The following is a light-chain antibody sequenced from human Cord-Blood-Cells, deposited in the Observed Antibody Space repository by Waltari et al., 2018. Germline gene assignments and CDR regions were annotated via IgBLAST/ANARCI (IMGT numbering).Light chain of an antibody. Sequence: SYELTQPPSVSVSPGQTASITCSGDKRGVKYACWYQQKPGQSPGLVIYQDSKRPSGIPERFSGSNSGNTATLTISGTQAMDEADYYCQAWDSSNVVFGGGTKLTVL. CDR1: KRGVKY. V-gene: IGLV3-1*01. CDR2: QDS. J-gene: IGLJ2*01. CDR3: QAWDSSNVV.